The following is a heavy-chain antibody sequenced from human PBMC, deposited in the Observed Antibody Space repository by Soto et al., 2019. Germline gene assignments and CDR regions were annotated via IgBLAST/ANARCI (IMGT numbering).Heavy chain of an antibody. Sequence: GGSLRLSCSACGFVFSAFAMTWVRQAAGKGQECVSTISGDGGDIDADSVQRRFTGSRDNSKTVLSLQMNSLRVHDAATYYCAKLHRRYIQQWLQVFKVWGQGTRVTVSS. CDR1: GFVFSAFA. J-gene: IGHJ6*01. CDR2: ISGDGGD. CDR3: AKLHRRYIQQWLQVFKV. V-gene: IGHV3-23*01. D-gene: IGHD6-19*01.